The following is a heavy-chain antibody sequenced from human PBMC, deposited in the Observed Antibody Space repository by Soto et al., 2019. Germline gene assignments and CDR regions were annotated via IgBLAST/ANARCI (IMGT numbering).Heavy chain of an antibody. V-gene: IGHV3-23*01. CDR3: ARGAVTPDS. D-gene: IGHD3-10*01. CDR2: ISASGGST. CDR1: GFTFDSFA. J-gene: IGHJ4*02. Sequence: GGSLRLSCAASGFTFDSFAMTWVRQAPGKGLEWVSAISASGGSTYYADSVKGRFTISRDSSKNTLYLQMNSLRAEDTAVYYCARGAVTPDSWGQGALVTVSS.